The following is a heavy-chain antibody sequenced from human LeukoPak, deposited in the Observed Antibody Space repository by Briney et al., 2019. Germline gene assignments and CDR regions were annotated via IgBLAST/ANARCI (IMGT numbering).Heavy chain of an antibody. CDR1: GFTFSSYS. CDR2: ISSSSSYI. J-gene: IGHJ3*02. D-gene: IGHD5-18*01. Sequence: PGGSLRLSCAASGFTFSSYSMNWVRQAPGKGLEWVSSISSSSSYIYYADSVKGRFTISRDNAKNSLYLQMNSLRAEDTAVYYCAGEGWGCSYGLNAFDIWGQGTMVTVSS. CDR3: AGEGWGCSYGLNAFDI. V-gene: IGHV3-21*01.